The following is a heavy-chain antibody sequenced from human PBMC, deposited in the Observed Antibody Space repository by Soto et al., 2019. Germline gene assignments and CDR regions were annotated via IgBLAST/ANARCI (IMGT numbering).Heavy chain of an antibody. Sequence: EVQLLDSGGGLVQPGGSLRLSCAASGFTFINYAMNWVRQAPGKGLEWVSTIGGSGDYTSYADSVKGRFFISRDNSKNKLFLQMNGLRAEDRAVYSLPKAPLRPYYFDYWAREPWSPSPQ. CDR2: IGGSGDYT. CDR1: GFTFINYA. J-gene: IGHJ4*02. V-gene: IGHV3-23*01. CDR3: PKAPLRPYYFDY.